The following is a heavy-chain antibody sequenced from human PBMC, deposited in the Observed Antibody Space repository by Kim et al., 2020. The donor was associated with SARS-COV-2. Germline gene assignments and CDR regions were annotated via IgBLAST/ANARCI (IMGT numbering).Heavy chain of an antibody. CDR2: IGQDGSRK. J-gene: IGHJ4*02. CDR1: VFTFSTYW. V-gene: IGHV3-7*01. D-gene: IGHD3-22*01. CDR3: ARTSLYDSGAYEDY. Sequence: GGSLRLSCAASVFTFSTYWMTWVRQVPGKGLEWVANIGQDGSRKNYVDSVKGRFTISRDNAKNALYMQMNNLGAEDTAVFYCARTSLYDSGAYEDYWGQGTLVTVSS.